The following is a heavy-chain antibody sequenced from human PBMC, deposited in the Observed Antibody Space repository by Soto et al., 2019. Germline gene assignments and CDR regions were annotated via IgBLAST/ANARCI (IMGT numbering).Heavy chain of an antibody. V-gene: IGHV4-59*01. CDR2: IYYSGST. D-gene: IGHD3-10*01. Sequence: SETLSLTCTVSGGSISSYYWSWIRQPPGKGLEWIGYIYYSGSTNYNPSLKSRVTISVDTSKNQFSLKLSSVTAADTAVYYCARGAGVPITSYKYYFDYWGQGTLVTVSS. CDR3: ARGAGVPITSYKYYFDY. CDR1: GGSISSYY. J-gene: IGHJ4*02.